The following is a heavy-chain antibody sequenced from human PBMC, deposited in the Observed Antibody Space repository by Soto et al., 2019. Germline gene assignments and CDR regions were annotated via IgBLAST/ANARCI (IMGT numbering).Heavy chain of an antibody. CDR3: ARDQEPSTLYYDYYYMDV. V-gene: IGHV1-46*03. Sequence: QVQLVQSGAEVKKPGASVTVSCKASGYTFTSYYIHWVRQAPEQGLEWVGIINPSGGSTSYAQKFQGRVTMTRDTSTSTVYMEVSGLRSEDTAVYYCARDQEPSTLYYDYYYMDVWGKGTTVTVSS. J-gene: IGHJ6*03. CDR2: INPSGGST. CDR1: GYTFTSYY.